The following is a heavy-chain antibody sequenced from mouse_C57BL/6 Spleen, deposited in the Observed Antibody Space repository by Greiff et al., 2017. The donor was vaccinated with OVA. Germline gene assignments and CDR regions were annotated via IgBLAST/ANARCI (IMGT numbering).Heavy chain of an antibody. J-gene: IGHJ2*01. CDR1: GFSLTSYA. Sequence: VQLQQSGPGLVAPSQSLSITCTVSGFSLTSYAISWVRQPPGKGLEWLGVIWTGGGTNYNSALKSRLSISKDNSKSQVFLKMNSLQTDDTARYYCARNYGSSLYYFDYWGQGTTLTVSS. V-gene: IGHV2-9-1*01. CDR2: IWTGGGT. D-gene: IGHD1-1*01. CDR3: ARNYGSSLYYFDY.